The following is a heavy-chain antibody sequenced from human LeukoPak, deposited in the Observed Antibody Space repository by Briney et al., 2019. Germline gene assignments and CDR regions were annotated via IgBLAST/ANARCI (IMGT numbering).Heavy chain of an antibody. CDR3: ARVWFGELYFDY. Sequence: HSGGSLRLSCAASGFTFSSYEMNWVRQAPGKGREWVSYISSSGSTIYYADSVKGRFTISRDNAKNSLYLQMNSLRAEDTAVYYCARVWFGELYFDYWGQGTLVTVSS. D-gene: IGHD3-10*01. V-gene: IGHV3-48*03. CDR1: GFTFSSYE. CDR2: ISSSGSTI. J-gene: IGHJ4*02.